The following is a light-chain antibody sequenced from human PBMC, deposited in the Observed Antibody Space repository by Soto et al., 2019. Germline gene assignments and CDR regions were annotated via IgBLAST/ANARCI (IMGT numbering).Light chain of an antibody. CDR3: QQYNNSPEYT. J-gene: IGKJ2*01. Sequence: EIVLTQSPGTLSLSPGERATLSCKASQSVTSRYLAWYQPKPGQDTRLLIYGASSRATGIPDRFSGSGSGTDFTITISRMEPEDVAVYFCQQYNNSPEYTFGQGTKLEIK. CDR1: QSVTSRY. CDR2: GAS. V-gene: IGKV3-20*01.